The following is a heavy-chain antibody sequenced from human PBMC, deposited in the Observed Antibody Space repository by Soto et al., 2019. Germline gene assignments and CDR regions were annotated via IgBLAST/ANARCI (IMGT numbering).Heavy chain of an antibody. J-gene: IGHJ2*01. CDR1: GFTFSDYY. D-gene: IGHD6-13*01. Sequence: QVQLVESGGGLVKPGGSLRLSCAASGFTFSDYYMSWIRQAPGKGLEWVSYINSSSSYTNYADSVKGRFTISRDNAKNSLYLRMNSLRAEDTAVYYCARTRAAGGGRRYFDLWGRGTLVTVSS. CDR3: ARTRAAGGGRRYFDL. CDR2: INSSSSYT. V-gene: IGHV3-11*05.